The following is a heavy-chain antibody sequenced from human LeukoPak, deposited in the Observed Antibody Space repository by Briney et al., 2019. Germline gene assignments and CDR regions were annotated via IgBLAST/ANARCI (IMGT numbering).Heavy chain of an antibody. D-gene: IGHD3-22*01. V-gene: IGHV4-39*02. CDR2: IYYSGST. Sequence: SETLSLTCTVSGGSISSYYWGWIRQPPGKGLEWIGSIYYSGSTYYNPSLKSRVTISVDTSKNQFSLKLSSVTAADTAVYYCARDKRAYYYDSSGYYGSWGQGTLVTVSS. CDR1: GGSISSYY. J-gene: IGHJ4*02. CDR3: ARDKRAYYYDSSGYYGS.